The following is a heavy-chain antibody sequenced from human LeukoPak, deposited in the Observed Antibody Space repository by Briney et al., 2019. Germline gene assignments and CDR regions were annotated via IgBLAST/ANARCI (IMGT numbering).Heavy chain of an antibody. CDR1: GFPFSNFE. CDR3: ARDPTVHYYYDGMDV. V-gene: IGHV3-48*03. J-gene: IGHJ6*02. CDR2: ISSVGTTI. D-gene: IGHD4-11*01. Sequence: PGGSLRLSCAASGFPFSNFEMNWVRQAPGKGLEWVSYISSVGTTIYYADSVKGRFTISRDNAKNSLYLQMNSLRAEDTAVYYCARDPTVHYYYDGMDVWGQGTTVTVSS.